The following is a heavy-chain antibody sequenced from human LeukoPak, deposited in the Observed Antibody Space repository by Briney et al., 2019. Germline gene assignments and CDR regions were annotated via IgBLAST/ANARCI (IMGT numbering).Heavy chain of an antibody. CDR1: GGSFSGYY. Sequence: LSLTCAVYGGSFSGYYWSWVRQPPGKGLEWIGEINHSGSTNYNPSLTSRVTISVDTSKNQFSLKLSSVTAADTAVYYCARGRSYSRLFDLWGRGTLVTVSS. D-gene: IGHD6-13*01. CDR2: INHSGST. V-gene: IGHV4-34*01. CDR3: ARGRSYSRLFDL. J-gene: IGHJ2*01.